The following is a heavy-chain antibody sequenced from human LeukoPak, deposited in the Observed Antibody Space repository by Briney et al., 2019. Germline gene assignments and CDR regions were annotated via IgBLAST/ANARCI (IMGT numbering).Heavy chain of an antibody. CDR3: ARDIIHYYGSGSYLRGNAFDI. V-gene: IGHV3-9*01. J-gene: IGHJ3*02. D-gene: IGHD3-10*01. CDR1: GFTFGEFA. CDR2: ITWNTGNI. Sequence: PGGSLRLSCAASGFTFGEFAMHWVRQVPGRGLEWVSSITWNTGNIFYADSVKGRFTISRDNAKNSLYLQMNSLRAEDTAVYYCARDIIHYYGSGSYLRGNAFDIWGQGTMVTVSS.